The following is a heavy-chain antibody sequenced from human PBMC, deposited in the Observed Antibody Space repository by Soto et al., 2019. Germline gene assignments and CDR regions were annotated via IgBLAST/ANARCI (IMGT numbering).Heavy chain of an antibody. CDR1: GGTFSSYT. J-gene: IGHJ1*01. V-gene: IGHV1-69*02. CDR3: ARYGYNYGEGQH. Sequence: QVQLVQSGAEVKKPGSSVKVSCKASGGTFSSYTISWVRQAPGQGLEWMGRIIPILGIANYAQKFQGRVTITADKPTSTAYMELSSLRSEDTAVYYCARYGYNYGEGQHWGQGTLVTVSS. D-gene: IGHD5-12*01. CDR2: IIPILGIA.